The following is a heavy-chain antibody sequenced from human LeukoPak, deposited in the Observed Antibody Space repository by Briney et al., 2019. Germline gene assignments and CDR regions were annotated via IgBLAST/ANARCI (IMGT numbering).Heavy chain of an antibody. Sequence: PSETLSLTCTVSGGSISSSSYYWGWIRQPPGKGLEWIGSIYYSGSTYYNPSLKSRVTISVDTYKNQFSLKLSSVTAADTAVYYCARDPFFNYYDSSGYSADYWGQGTLVTVSS. CDR3: ARDPFFNYYDSSGYSADY. J-gene: IGHJ4*02. V-gene: IGHV4-39*07. CDR1: GGSISSSSYY. CDR2: IYYSGST. D-gene: IGHD3-22*01.